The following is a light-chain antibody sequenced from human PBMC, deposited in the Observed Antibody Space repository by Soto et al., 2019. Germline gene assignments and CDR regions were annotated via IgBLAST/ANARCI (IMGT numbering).Light chain of an antibody. CDR3: QQYGSAPRT. CDR1: QSVSSDS. CDR2: DAT. V-gene: IGKV3-20*01. Sequence: EIVLTQSPGTLSLSPGERAILSCRASQSVSSDSLACYRQKPGQPPRLLVYDATSRATGIPVRFSGSGSGRDFPLTISRLEPEDFAVYYCQQYGSAPRTFGQGTKVEIK. J-gene: IGKJ1*01.